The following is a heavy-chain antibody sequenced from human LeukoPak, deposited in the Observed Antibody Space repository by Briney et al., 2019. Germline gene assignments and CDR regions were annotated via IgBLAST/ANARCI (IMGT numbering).Heavy chain of an antibody. CDR3: ARTVSSAGWSDDAFDI. V-gene: IGHV3-20*04. J-gene: IGHJ3*02. CDR2: INWDGGST. CDR1: GFTFDDYG. D-gene: IGHD6-19*01. Sequence: RTGGSLRLSCAASGFTFDDYGMSWARQAPGKGLEWVSGINWDGGSTGYADSVKGRFTISRDNAKNFLYLQMNSLRAEDTALYYCARTVSSAGWSDDAFDIWGQGTMVTVSS.